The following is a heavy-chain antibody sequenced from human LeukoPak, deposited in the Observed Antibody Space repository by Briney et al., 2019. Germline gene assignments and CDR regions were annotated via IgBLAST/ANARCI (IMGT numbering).Heavy chain of an antibody. CDR1: GYTFTGYY. J-gene: IGHJ4*02. D-gene: IGHD1-26*01. V-gene: IGHV1-2*06. Sequence: ASVKVSCKASGYTFTGYYMHWVRQAPGQGLEWMGRINPNSGGTNYAQKFQGRVTMTRDTSISTAYMELSRLRSDDTPVYYCARDRRELLRVFVYWGQGTLVTVSS. CDR2: INPNSGGT. CDR3: ARDRRELLRVFVY.